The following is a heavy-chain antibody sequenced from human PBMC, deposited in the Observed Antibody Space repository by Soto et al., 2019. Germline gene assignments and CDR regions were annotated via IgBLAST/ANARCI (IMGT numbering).Heavy chain of an antibody. CDR2: SSWNSGNI. Sequence: EVQLVESGGGLVQPGRSLRLSCVASGFSFGDYGMHWVRQAPGRGPEWVSGSSWNSGNIGYAETVKGRFTISRDNAKNSLYLQMNSLRAEDTALYYCVKDGLTSVFGLVHDGSDIWGHGTMVTVSS. D-gene: IGHD3-3*01. J-gene: IGHJ3*02. CDR3: VKDGLTSVFGLVHDGSDI. CDR1: GFSFGDYG. V-gene: IGHV3-9*01.